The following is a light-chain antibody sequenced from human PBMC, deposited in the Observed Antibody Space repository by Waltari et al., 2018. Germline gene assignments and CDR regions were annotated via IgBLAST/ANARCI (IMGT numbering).Light chain of an antibody. CDR1: QNIGNL. J-gene: IGKJ1*01. Sequence: DIQVTQSPYTLSASVGDRGTITCRASQNIGNLLAWYQQKPGKAPKVLISKASTLEGGVPSRFSGSGSGTEFTLTISSLLPEDFATYYCQQYNAYWTFGQGTKVEIK. CDR2: KAS. V-gene: IGKV1-5*03. CDR3: QQYNAYWT.